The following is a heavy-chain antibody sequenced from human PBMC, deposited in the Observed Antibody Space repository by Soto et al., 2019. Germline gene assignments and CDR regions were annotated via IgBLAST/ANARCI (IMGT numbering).Heavy chain of an antibody. CDR3: ARDLLVDFWTGFRYFDF. CDR1: GGSITSGNYY. D-gene: IGHD3-3*01. J-gene: IGHJ4*01. CDR2: IYYSGTT. V-gene: IGHV4-31*03. Sequence: PSETLSLTCTVSGGSITSGNYYWTWIRQHPGKGLEWIGNIYYSGTTYNNPSLESRLTISVDTSKNQFSLKLTSVTAADTAVYFCARDLLVDFWTGFRYFDFWGPGTLVTVSS.